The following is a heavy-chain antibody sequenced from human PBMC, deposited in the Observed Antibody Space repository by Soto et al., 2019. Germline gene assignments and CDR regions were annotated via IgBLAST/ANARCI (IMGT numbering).Heavy chain of an antibody. J-gene: IGHJ4*02. V-gene: IGHV3-66*01. CDR2: IHSGGST. CDR1: GFTVSSNA. CDR3: ARGVAPGTSAPDY. Sequence: EVQLVESGGGLVQPGGSLRLSCAASGFTVSSNAMSWVRQAPGKGLEWVSVIHSGGSTYYADSVKGRFTISRDNSKNTLFFQMNGLRAEDTALYYCARGVAPGTSAPDYWCQGTLVIVSS. D-gene: IGHD6-13*01.